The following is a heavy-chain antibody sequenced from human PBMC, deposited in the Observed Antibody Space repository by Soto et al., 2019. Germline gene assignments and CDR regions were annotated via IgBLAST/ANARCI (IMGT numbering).Heavy chain of an antibody. CDR3: ARSTYYYDSSGYGFYYFDY. Sequence: SGPTLVNPTQTLTLTCTFSGFSLSTSGMCVSWIRQPQGKALEWLACIDWDDDKYYSTSLKTRLTISKDTSKNQVVLTMTNMDPVDTATYYCARSTYYYDSSGYGFYYFDYWGQGTLVTVSS. CDR1: GFSLSTSGMC. CDR2: IDWDDDK. D-gene: IGHD3-22*01. V-gene: IGHV2-70*11. J-gene: IGHJ4*02.